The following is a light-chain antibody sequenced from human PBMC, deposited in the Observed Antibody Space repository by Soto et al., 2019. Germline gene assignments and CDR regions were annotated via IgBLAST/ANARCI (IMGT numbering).Light chain of an antibody. CDR3: SSYTSSSTLYV. Sequence: QSALTQPASVSGSPGQSITISCTGTSSDVGGYNYVSWYQQHPGKAPKLMIYDVSNRPSGVSNRFSGSKSGNTASLTISGLQADDEADYYCSSYTSSSTLYVFGTGTKLTVL. V-gene: IGLV2-14*01. CDR1: SSDVGGYNY. J-gene: IGLJ1*01. CDR2: DVS.